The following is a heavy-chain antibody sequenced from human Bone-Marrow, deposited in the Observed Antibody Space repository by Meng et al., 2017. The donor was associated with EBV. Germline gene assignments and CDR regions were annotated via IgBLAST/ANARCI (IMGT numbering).Heavy chain of an antibody. CDR3: AREELDCSGGSCYSGGGFDP. J-gene: IGHJ5*02. V-gene: IGHV1-3*01. CDR1: GSTCTSYA. Sequence: QVQLVPVGSEVKKPGASVKVSGKASGSTCTSYAMHWVRQALGQRLEWMGWINAGNGNTNYSQKFQGRVTITRDTSASTAYMELSSLRSEDTAVYYCAREELDCSGGSCYSGGGFDPWGQGTLVTVSS. CDR2: INAGNGNT. D-gene: IGHD2-15*01.